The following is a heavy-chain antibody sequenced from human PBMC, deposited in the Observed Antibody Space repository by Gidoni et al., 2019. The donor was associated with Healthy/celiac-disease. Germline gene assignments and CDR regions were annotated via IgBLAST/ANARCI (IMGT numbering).Heavy chain of an antibody. CDR1: GGSISSSSYY. J-gene: IGHJ2*01. CDR2: IYYSGCT. V-gene: IGHV4-39*01. D-gene: IGHD6-13*01. CDR3: ARHIAAAGKGPWYFDL. Sequence: QLQLQESGPGLVKPSETLSLTCTVSGGSISSSSYYWGWIRQPPGKGLEWIGSIYYSGCTYYNPSLKSRVTISVDTSKNQFSLKLSSVTAADTAVYYCARHIAAAGKGPWYFDLWGRGTLVTVSS.